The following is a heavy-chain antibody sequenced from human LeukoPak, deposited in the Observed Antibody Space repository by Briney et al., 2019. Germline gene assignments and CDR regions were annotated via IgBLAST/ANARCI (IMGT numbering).Heavy chain of an antibody. V-gene: IGHV4-34*01. D-gene: IGHD2-2*01. J-gene: IGHJ5*01. CDR1: GESFSGHF. Sequence: PSETLSLTCAVYGESFSGHFWIWIRQPPGKGLEWIGEINHSGSANCNPSLKSRVTISVDTSKNQFSLRVNSATAADTAVYYCARGGRGVPAARRFKGGNWFDSWGQGTLVTVFS. CDR2: INHSGSA. CDR3: ARGGRGVPAARRFKGGNWFDS.